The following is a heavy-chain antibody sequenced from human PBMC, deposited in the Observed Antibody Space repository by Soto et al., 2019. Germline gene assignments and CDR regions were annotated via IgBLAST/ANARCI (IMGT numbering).Heavy chain of an antibody. CDR3: ARVTMVRGVIIKGDY. V-gene: IGHV1-2*02. CDR2: INPNSGGT. D-gene: IGHD3-10*01. Sequence: GASVKVSCKASGYTFTGYYMHWVRQAPGQGLGWMGWINPNSGGTNYAQKFQGRVTMTRDTSISTAYMELSRLRSDDTAVYYCARVTMVRGVIIKGDYWGQGTLVTVSS. J-gene: IGHJ4*02. CDR1: GYTFTGYY.